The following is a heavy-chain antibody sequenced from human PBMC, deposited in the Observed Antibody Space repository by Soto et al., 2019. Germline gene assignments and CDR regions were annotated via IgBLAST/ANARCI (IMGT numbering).Heavy chain of an antibody. CDR2: ISFDGSSK. CDR1: GFTFNSYA. V-gene: IGHV3-30-3*01. D-gene: IGHD6-19*01. CDR3: TRDVRPDSSGWYYFDS. Sequence: QVQLVESGGGVVQPGRSLRLSCAASGFTFNSYAMHWVRQAPGKGLEWVAIISFDGSSKYYADSVKGRFTISRDNSKNTLYLQMNSLRTEDTALYYCTRDVRPDSSGWYYFDSWGQGTLVTVSS. J-gene: IGHJ4*02.